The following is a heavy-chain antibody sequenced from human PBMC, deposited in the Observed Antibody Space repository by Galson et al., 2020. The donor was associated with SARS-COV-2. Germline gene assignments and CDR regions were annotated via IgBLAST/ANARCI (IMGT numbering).Heavy chain of an antibody. J-gene: IGHJ1*01. CDR3: TLSDIAARFQH. D-gene: IGHD6-6*01. Sequence: QPPGKALEWLALIDWDDDKYYSTSLKTRLTISKDTSKNQVVLTMTNMDPVDTATYYCTLSDIAARFQHWGQGTLVTVSS. V-gene: IGHV2-70*01. CDR2: IDWDDDK.